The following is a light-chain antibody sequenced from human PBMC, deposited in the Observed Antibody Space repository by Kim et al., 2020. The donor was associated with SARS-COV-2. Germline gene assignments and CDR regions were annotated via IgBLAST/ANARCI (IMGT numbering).Light chain of an antibody. CDR3: QQSYTTPEYT. V-gene: IGKV1-39*01. Sequence: GDRVTISCRASRTVTTFLNWYQQRPGKAPKLLIHTASKLQSGVPSRFTGSGSGTDFTLTINNLQPEDFATYYCQQSYTTPEYTF. CDR1: RTVTTF. J-gene: IGKJ2*01. CDR2: TAS.